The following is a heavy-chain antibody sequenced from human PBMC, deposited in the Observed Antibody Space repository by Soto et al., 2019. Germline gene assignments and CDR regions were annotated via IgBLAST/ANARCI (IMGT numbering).Heavy chain of an antibody. J-gene: IGHJ6*02. CDR3: AKFWSPRLGFYYYGMDV. V-gene: IGHV3-23*01. D-gene: IGHD3-3*01. Sequence: GGSLRLSCAASGFTFSSYAMSWVRQAPGKGLEWVSAISGSGGSTYYADSVKGRFTISRDNSKNTLYLQMNSLRAEDTAVYYCAKFWSPRLGFYYYGMDVWGQGTTIPVSS. CDR2: ISGSGGST. CDR1: GFTFSSYA.